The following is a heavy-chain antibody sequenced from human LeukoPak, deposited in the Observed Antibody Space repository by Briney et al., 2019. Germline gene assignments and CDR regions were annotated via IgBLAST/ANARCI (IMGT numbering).Heavy chain of an antibody. CDR3: AKSLDSAYNPFDY. J-gene: IGHJ4*02. V-gene: IGHV3-23*01. CDR2: INNSGDST. Sequence: SGGSLRLSCAAAGFTVSIYAMSWVRQAPGKGLEWVSGINNSGDSTYYADSVKGRFTFSRDNSKNTLYLQMNSLRADDTAVYFCAKSLDSAYNPFDYWGQGTLVTVSS. CDR1: GFTVSIYA. D-gene: IGHD3-16*01.